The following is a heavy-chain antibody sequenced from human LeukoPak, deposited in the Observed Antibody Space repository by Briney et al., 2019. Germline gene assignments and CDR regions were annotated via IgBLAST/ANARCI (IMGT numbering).Heavy chain of an antibody. CDR1: GGSFSGYY. J-gene: IGHJ3*02. CDR2: INHSGST. CDR3: AGGRRRGSGRGAGAFDI. D-gene: IGHD3-10*01. Sequence: SETLSLTCAVYGGSFSGYYWSWIRQPPGKGLEWIGEINHSGSTNYNPSLKSRVTISVDTSKNQFSLKLSSVTAADTAVYYCAGGRRRGSGRGAGAFDIWGQGTMVTVSS. V-gene: IGHV4-34*01.